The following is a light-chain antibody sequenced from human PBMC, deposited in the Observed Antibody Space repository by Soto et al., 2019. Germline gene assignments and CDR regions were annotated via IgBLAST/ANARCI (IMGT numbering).Light chain of an antibody. V-gene: IGLV1-40*01. J-gene: IGLJ3*02. CDR3: AAWDDSLSGV. CDR2: GNS. CDR1: SSNIGAGYD. Sequence: QAVVTQPPSVSGAPGQRVTISCTGSSSNIGAGYDVHWYQQLPGTAPKLLIYGNSNRPSGVPDRFSGSKSGTSASLAITGLQAEDEADYYCAAWDDSLSGVFGGGTKLTVL.